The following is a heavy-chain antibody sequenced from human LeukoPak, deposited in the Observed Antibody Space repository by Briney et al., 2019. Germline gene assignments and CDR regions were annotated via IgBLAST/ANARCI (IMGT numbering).Heavy chain of an antibody. Sequence: GGSLRLSCAASGFTFSGYAMSWVRQAPGKGLEWVSAISGSGGSTYYADSVKGRFTISRDNSKNTLYLQMNSLRAEDTAVYYCAKGGYYDSSGYYNWGQGTLVTVSS. CDR2: ISGSGGST. J-gene: IGHJ4*02. D-gene: IGHD3-22*01. CDR1: GFTFSGYA. CDR3: AKGGYYDSSGYYN. V-gene: IGHV3-23*01.